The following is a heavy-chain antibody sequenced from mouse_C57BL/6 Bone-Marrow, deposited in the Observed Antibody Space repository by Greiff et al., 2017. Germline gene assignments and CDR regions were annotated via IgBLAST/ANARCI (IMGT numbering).Heavy chain of an antibody. V-gene: IGHV5-2*01. CDR1: EYEFPSHD. CDR3: ARQLRLHYAMDY. D-gene: IGHD3-2*02. J-gene: IGHJ4*01. Sequence: VQLKESGGGLVQPGESLKLSCESNEYEFPSHDMSWVRKTPEKRLELVAAINSDGGSTYYPDTMERRFIISRDNTKKTLYLQLSSLRSEDTALYYCARQLRLHYAMDYWGQGTSVTVSS. CDR2: INSDGGST.